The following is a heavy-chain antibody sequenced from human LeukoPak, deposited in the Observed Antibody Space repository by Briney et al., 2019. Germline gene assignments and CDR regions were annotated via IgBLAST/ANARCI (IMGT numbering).Heavy chain of an antibody. CDR3: ARHHPYYYDSSGYLH. J-gene: IGHJ4*02. CDR2: ISSSGSII. CDR1: GFTFSDYY. D-gene: IGHD3-22*01. V-gene: IGHV3-11*01. Sequence: GGSLRLSCAASGFTFSDYYMSWIRQAPGKGLEWVSYISSSGSIIYYADSVKGRFTISRDNAKNSLYLQMNSLRAEDTAVYYCARHHPYYYDSSGYLHWGQGTLVTVSS.